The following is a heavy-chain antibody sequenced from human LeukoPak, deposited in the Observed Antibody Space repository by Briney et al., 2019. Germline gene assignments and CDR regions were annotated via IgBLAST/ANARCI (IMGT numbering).Heavy chain of an antibody. D-gene: IGHD3-10*01. CDR1: GGSISSYY. V-gene: IGHV4-59*12. CDR3: ARRGRITMVRGVIIGFDP. Sequence: SETLSLTCTVSGGSISSYYWSWIRQPPGKGLEWIGYIYYSGSTNYNPSLKSRVTISVDTSKNQFSLKLSSVTAADTAVYYCARRGRITMVRGVIIGFDPWGQGTLVTVSS. CDR2: IYYSGST. J-gene: IGHJ5*02.